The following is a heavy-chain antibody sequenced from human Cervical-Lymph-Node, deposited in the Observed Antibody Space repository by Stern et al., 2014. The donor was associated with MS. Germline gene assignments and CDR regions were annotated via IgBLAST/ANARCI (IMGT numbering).Heavy chain of an antibody. CDR1: GFSLSTSGMC. J-gene: IGHJ6*02. Sequence: QVTLRESGPALVKPTQTLTLTCTFSGFSLSTSGMCVSWIRQAPGKALEWLARIDCDDDKNYSTSLKTRLSISKANSKNQVVLTLTNMDPMDTATYYCARTLRGYSHGYYYHGLDVWGQGTTVTVSS. V-gene: IGHV2-70*15. D-gene: IGHD5-18*01. CDR3: ARTLRGYSHGYYYHGLDV. CDR2: IDCDDDK.